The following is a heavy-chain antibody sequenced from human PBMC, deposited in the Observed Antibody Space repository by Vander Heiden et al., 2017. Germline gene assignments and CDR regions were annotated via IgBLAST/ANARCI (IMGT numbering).Heavy chain of an antibody. CDR1: GFTFGSHA. CDR2: ISGSGGNT. CDR3: AKGYYDSSGYYYFEDY. V-gene: IGHV3-23*01. D-gene: IGHD3-22*01. J-gene: IGHJ4*02. Sequence: EVQLLESGGGLVPPGGSLRLSCAASGFTFGSHAMSWVRQAPGKGLEWVSAISGSGGNTYYADSVKGRFTISRDNSKNTLYLQMNSLRAEDTAVYYCAKGYYDSSGYYYFEDYWGQGTLVTVSS.